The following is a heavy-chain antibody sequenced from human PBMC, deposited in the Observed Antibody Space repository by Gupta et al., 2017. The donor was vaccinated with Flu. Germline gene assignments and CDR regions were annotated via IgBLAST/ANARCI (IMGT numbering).Heavy chain of an antibody. V-gene: IGHV3-21*01. CDR2: ISSSSSYI. D-gene: IGHD4-17*01. CDR1: GFTFSSYS. CDR3: ARDRATVVTPFYDY. J-gene: IGHJ4*02. Sequence: EVQLVESGGGLVKPGGSLRLSCAASGFTFSSYSMNWVRQAPGKGLEWVSSISSSSSYIYYADAGKGRFTISRDNAKNALYLQMNRMRAEETAVYYCARDRATVVTPFYDYGGQGTLVTVSS.